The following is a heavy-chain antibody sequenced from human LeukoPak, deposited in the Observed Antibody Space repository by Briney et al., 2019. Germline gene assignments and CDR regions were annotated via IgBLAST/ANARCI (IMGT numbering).Heavy chain of an antibody. D-gene: IGHD1-1*01. CDR3: ATGTPYYYYYYMDV. CDR1: GGSIRSYY. V-gene: IGHV4-4*09. J-gene: IGHJ6*03. CDR2: IYTSGST. Sequence: SETLSLTCTVSGGSIRSYYWSWIRQPPGKGLEWIGYIYTSGSTNYNPSLKSRVTISVDTSKNQFSLKLSSVTAADTAVYYCATGTPYYYYYYMDVWGKGTTVTVSS.